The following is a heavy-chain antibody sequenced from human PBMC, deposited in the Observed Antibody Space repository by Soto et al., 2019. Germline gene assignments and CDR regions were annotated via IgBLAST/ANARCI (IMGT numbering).Heavy chain of an antibody. CDR2: IYYSGST. Sequence: QVQLQESGPGLVKPSETLSLTCTVSGASISSYYWSWIRQPPGKGLEWIGYIYYSGSTNYNPSLKSRVTISVDTSKNQFSLKLSSVTAADTAVYYCARHRRYSSGWYPMAYFDYWGQGTLVTVSS. CDR1: GASISSYY. D-gene: IGHD6-19*01. V-gene: IGHV4-59*08. CDR3: ARHRRYSSGWYPMAYFDY. J-gene: IGHJ4*02.